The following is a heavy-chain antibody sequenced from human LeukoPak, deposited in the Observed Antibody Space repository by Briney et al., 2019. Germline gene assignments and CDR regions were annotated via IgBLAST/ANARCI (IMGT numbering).Heavy chain of an antibody. CDR3: ARRVLKGWFDP. Sequence: SQTLSLTCAVSGGSISSGGYSWSWIRQPPGKGLEWIGYIYHSGSTYYNPSLKSRVTISVDRSKNQFSLKLSSVTAADTAVYYCARRVLKGWFDPWGQGTLVTVSS. V-gene: IGHV4-30-2*01. CDR1: GGSISSGGYS. D-gene: IGHD2/OR15-2a*01. CDR2: IYHSGST. J-gene: IGHJ5*02.